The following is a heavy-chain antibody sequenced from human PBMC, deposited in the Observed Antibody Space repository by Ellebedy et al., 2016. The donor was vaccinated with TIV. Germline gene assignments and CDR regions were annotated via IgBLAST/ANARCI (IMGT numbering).Heavy chain of an antibody. CDR2: IYSGGST. CDR3: ARERWDSGTYDDY. CDR1: GFTVSSNY. Sequence: GGSLRLSCAASGFTVSSNYMSWVRKAPGKGLEWVSVIYSGGSTNYADSVKGRFTISRDNAKNTLYLQMNGLRVEDTDVYYCARERWDSGTYDDYWGQGTLVTVSS. J-gene: IGHJ4*02. D-gene: IGHD3-10*01. V-gene: IGHV3-53*05.